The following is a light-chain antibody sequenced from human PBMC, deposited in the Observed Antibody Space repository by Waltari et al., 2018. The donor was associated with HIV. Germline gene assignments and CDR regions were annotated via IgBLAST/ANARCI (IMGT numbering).Light chain of an antibody. CDR3: QQYFSLPWT. CDR2: WAS. CDR1: RGVSYASNRKRY. Sequence: DIVMTQSPDSLLVSLGERATIDCKSSRGVSYASNRKRYRAWYQQKRGQPPKVLFHWASSRESGVPDRFSASGSGTNFTLTIHSLHAEDVATYFCQQYFSLPWTFGQGTKVEIK. V-gene: IGKV4-1*01. J-gene: IGKJ1*01.